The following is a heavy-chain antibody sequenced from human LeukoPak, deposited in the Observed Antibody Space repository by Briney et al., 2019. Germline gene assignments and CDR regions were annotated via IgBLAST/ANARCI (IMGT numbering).Heavy chain of an antibody. CDR2: ISSSSSCI. CDR1: GFTFSSYS. D-gene: IGHD3-16*02. J-gene: IGHJ4*02. CDR3: ARDSIMITFGGVIAPLDY. Sequence: GGSLRLSCAASGFTFSSYSMNWVRQAPGKGLEWVSSISSSSSCIYYADSVKGRFTISRDNAKNSLYLQMNSLRAEDTAVYYCARDSIMITFGGVIAPLDYWGQGTLVTVSS. V-gene: IGHV3-21*01.